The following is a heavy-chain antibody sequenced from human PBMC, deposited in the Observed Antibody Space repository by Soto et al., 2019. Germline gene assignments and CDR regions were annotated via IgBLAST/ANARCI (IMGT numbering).Heavy chain of an antibody. J-gene: IGHJ4*02. CDR2: ISGSGGST. CDR1: GFTFSSYA. CDR3: AKSVLQYYDFWSGYYLGYFDY. D-gene: IGHD3-3*01. Sequence: GESLKISCAASGFTFSSYAMSWVRQAPGKGLEWVSAISGSGGSTYYADSVKGRFTISRDNSKNTLYLQMNSLRAEDTAVYYCAKSVLQYYDFWSGYYLGYFDYWGQGTLVTVSS. V-gene: IGHV3-23*01.